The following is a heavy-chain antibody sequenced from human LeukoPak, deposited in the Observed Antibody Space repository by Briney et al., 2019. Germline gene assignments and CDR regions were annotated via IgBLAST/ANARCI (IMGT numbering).Heavy chain of an antibody. CDR3: ARGGVYSSGWYVDY. D-gene: IGHD6-19*01. Sequence: GGSLRLSCAASGFTFISYSLNWVRQAPGKGLEWVSSISRSSSYIYYADSVKGRFTISRDNAKNSLYLQMNSLRAEDTAVYYCARGGVYSSGWYVDYWGQGTLVTVSS. CDR2: ISRSSSYI. CDR1: GFTFISYS. V-gene: IGHV3-21*01. J-gene: IGHJ4*02.